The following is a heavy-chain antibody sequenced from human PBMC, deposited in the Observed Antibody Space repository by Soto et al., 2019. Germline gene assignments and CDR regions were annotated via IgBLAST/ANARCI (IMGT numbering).Heavy chain of an antibody. CDR3: VRDSLMSVPDRLDN. CDR2: ILYDGSDT. Sequence: QVHLVESGGGVVQPGRSLRLSCADSGFILSHYGMHWVRLAPCKGLEWVAFILYDGSDTFYAESVKGRFPVSRANRLHLQMDSLRSHHTAVYYGVRDSLMSVPDRLDNWGQGTTVTFSS. D-gene: IGHD6-19*01. V-gene: IGHV3-30*03. J-gene: IGHJ4*02. CDR1: GFILSHYG.